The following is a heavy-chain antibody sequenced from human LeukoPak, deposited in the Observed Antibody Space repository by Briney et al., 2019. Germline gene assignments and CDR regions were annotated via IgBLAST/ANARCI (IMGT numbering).Heavy chain of an antibody. V-gene: IGHV3-30-3*01. CDR2: ISYDGSNK. J-gene: IGHJ6*03. D-gene: IGHD1-1*01. Sequence: GRCLRLSCAASGFTFSSYAMHWVRQAPGKGLEWVAVISYDGSNKYYADSVKGRFTISRDNSKNTLYLQMNSLRAEDTAVYYCARDLDNWNAYYYYYMDVWGKGTTVTVSS. CDR3: ARDLDNWNAYYYYYMDV. CDR1: GFTFSSYA.